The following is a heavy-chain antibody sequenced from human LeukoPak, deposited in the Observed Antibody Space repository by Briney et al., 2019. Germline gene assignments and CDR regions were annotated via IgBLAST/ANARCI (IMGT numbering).Heavy chain of an antibody. CDR3: ARDKYYYDSSGGGYYFDY. J-gene: IGHJ4*02. CDR1: GFTFSSYG. Sequence: GGSLRLSCAASGFTFSSYGMSWVRQAPGKGLEWVSAISGSGGSTYYADSVKGRFTISRDNSKYTLSLQMNSLRAEDTAVYYCARDKYYYDSSGGGYYFDYWGQGTLVTVSS. CDR2: ISGSGGST. V-gene: IGHV3-23*01. D-gene: IGHD3-22*01.